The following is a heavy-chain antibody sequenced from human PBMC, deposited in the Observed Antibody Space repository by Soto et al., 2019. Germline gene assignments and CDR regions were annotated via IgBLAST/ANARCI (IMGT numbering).Heavy chain of an antibody. J-gene: IGHJ6*02. V-gene: IGHV3-23*01. CDR3: AKGGDDCSGGTCYYYYGMDV. CDR1: GFTFSSYV. CDR2: ISGSGGST. Sequence: GGSLRLSCAASGFTFSSYVMSWVRQAPGKGLEWVSAISGSGGSTYYADSVKGRITISRDNSKNTLYLQMNSLRAEDTAVYYCAKGGDDCSGGTCYYYYGMDVWGQGTTVTVSS. D-gene: IGHD2-15*01.